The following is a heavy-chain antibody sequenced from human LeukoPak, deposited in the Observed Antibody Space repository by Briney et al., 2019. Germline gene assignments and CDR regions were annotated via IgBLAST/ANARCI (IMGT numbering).Heavy chain of an antibody. CDR3: ARGPNPYYYDSSQGAFDI. D-gene: IGHD3-22*01. CDR1: GYTFTSYD. V-gene: IGHV1-8*01. CDR2: MNPNSGNT. Sequence: ASVKVSCKASGYTFTSYDINWVRQATGQGLEWMGWMNPNSGNTGYAQKFQGRVTMTRNTSISTAYMELSSLRSEDTAVYYCARGPNPYYYDSSQGAFDIWGQGTMVTVSS. J-gene: IGHJ3*02.